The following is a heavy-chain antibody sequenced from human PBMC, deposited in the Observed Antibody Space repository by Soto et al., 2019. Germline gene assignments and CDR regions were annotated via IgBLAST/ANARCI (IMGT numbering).Heavy chain of an antibody. Sequence: SETLSLTCTVSGGSISSGGYYWSWIRQHPGKGLEWIGYIYYSESTYYNPSLKSRVTISVDTTKNQFSLKLSSVTAADTAGYYCARDLQNSGMDVWSDGTGVTVAS. CDR2: IYYSEST. CDR1: GGSISSGGYY. V-gene: IGHV4-31*03. J-gene: IGHJ6*02. CDR3: ARDLQNSGMDV.